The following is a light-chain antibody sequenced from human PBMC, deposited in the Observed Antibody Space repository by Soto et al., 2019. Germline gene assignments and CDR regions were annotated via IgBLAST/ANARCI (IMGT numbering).Light chain of an antibody. CDR2: GAS. J-gene: IGKJ4*01. CDR1: QGLSSY. Sequence: SQLTQCTDSLSAALAYRLTITSRASQGLSSYLAWYHQKPGKAPKLLISGASTLHSGVPSRFSGSGSGTDFTLTISSLQPEDFAPYYCQQFYSYPLTFGGGTKVDIK. CDR3: QQFYSYPLT. V-gene: IGKV1-9*01.